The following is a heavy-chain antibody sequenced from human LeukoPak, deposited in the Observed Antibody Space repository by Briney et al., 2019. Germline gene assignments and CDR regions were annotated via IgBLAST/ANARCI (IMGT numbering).Heavy chain of an antibody. CDR1: GGSISSYY. Sequence: SETLSLTCTVSGGSISSYYWSWIRQPPGKGLEWIGYIYYSGSTNYNPSLKSRVTISVDTPKNQFSLKLSSVTAADTAVYYCARSTYYYDGSGYYEPTFDYWGQGTLVTVSS. CDR2: IYYSGST. D-gene: IGHD3-22*01. J-gene: IGHJ4*02. V-gene: IGHV4-59*08. CDR3: ARSTYYYDGSGYYEPTFDY.